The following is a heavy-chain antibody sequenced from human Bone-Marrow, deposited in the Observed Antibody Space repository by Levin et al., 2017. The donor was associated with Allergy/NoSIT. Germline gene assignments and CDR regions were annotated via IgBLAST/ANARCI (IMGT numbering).Heavy chain of an antibody. Sequence: GESLKISCPASGFTFSRYWMNWVRQAPGKGLEWVANIKEDGSEKYYVDSVKGRFTISRDNAKNSLYLQMNSLRAEDTAVYYCARHRDYYDNSGYWVGRYFDYWGQGTLVTVSS. CDR3: ARHRDYYDNSGYWVGRYFDY. CDR2: IKEDGSEK. V-gene: IGHV3-7*01. CDR1: GFTFSRYW. J-gene: IGHJ4*02. D-gene: IGHD3-22*01.